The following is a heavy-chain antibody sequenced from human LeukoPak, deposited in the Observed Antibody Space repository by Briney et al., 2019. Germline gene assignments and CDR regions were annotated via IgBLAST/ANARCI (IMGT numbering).Heavy chain of an antibody. CDR3: ARHPGYCSSTSCYTATNYYYYYYMDV. D-gene: IGHD2-2*02. CDR1: GGTFSSYA. CDR2: IIPIFGTA. V-gene: IGHV1-69*13. J-gene: IGHJ6*03. Sequence: SVKVSCKASGGTFSSYAISWVRQAPGQGLEWMGGIIPIFGTANYAQKFQGRVTITADEATSTAYMELSSLRSEDTAVYYCARHPGYCSSTSCYTATNYYYYYYMDVWGKGTTVTVSS.